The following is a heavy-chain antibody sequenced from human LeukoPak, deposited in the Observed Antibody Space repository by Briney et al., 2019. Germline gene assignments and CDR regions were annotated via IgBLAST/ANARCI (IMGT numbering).Heavy chain of an antibody. V-gene: IGHV3-33*08. CDR2: IWYDGSNK. CDR1: GFTVSSNY. D-gene: IGHD6-25*01. Sequence: GGPLRLSCAASGFTVSSNYMSWVRQAPGKGLEWVAVIWYDGSNKYYADSVKGRFTISRDNSKNTLYLQMNSLRAEDTAVYYCARDLGAAHAFDIWGQGTMVTVSS. J-gene: IGHJ3*02. CDR3: ARDLGAAHAFDI.